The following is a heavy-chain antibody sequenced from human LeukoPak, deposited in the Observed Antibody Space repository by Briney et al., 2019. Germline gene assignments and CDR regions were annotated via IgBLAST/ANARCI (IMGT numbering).Heavy chain of an antibody. CDR2: ISGSGGST. J-gene: IGHJ3*02. D-gene: IGHD6-6*01. CDR1: GLTFSSYA. CDR3: AKDPTPSLIAARPDAFDI. Sequence: GGSLRLSCAASGLTFSSYAMSWVRQAPGKGLEWVSAISGSGGSTYYADSVKGRFTISRDNSKNTLYLQMNSLRAEDTAVYYCAKDPTPSLIAARPDAFDIWGXGTMVTVSS. V-gene: IGHV3-23*01.